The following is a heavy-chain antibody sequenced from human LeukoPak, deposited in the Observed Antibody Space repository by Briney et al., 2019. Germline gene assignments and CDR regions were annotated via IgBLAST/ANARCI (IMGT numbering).Heavy chain of an antibody. D-gene: IGHD1-26*01. V-gene: IGHV1-69*06. Sequence: SVKVSCKASGGTFNSYAISWVRQAPGQGLEWMGGIIPMSDTANYPQKFRGRLTITADIPTSTVYMELSSLRSEDTAVYYCAREDDTGRYMGDDAFDIWGQGTMVTVSS. CDR3: AREDDTGRYMGDDAFDI. CDR1: GGTFNSYA. J-gene: IGHJ3*02. CDR2: IIPMSDTA.